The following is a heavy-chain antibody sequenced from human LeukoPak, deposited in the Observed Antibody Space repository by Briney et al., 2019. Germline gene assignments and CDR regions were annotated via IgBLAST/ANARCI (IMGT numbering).Heavy chain of an antibody. CDR2: TYYRSKWYN. V-gene: IGHV6-1*01. CDR1: GDSVSSNSAA. D-gene: IGHD6-19*01. J-gene: IGHJ4*02. Sequence: SQTLSLTCGISGDSVSSNSAAWNWIRQSPSRGLEWLGRTYYRSKWYNDHAVSVKSRLTINPDTSKNQFSLQLNSVTPEDTAVYYCARAVRYSSGRAPDYWGQGILVTVSS. CDR3: ARAVRYSSGRAPDY.